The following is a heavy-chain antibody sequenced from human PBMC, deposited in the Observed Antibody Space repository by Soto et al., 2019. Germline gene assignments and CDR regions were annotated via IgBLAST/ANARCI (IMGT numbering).Heavy chain of an antibody. V-gene: IGHV4-34*01. D-gene: IGHD3-3*01. CDR2: INHSGST. J-gene: IGHJ6*02. CDR3: ARGFSSGYYSGGLGMGV. Sequence: SETLSLTCAVYGGSFRGYYWSWIRQPPGKGLEWIGEINHSGSTSYNPSLKSRVTISVDTSKNQFSLKLSSVTAADTAGYYCARGFSSGYYSGGLGMGVWGQGTTVT. CDR1: GGSFRGYY.